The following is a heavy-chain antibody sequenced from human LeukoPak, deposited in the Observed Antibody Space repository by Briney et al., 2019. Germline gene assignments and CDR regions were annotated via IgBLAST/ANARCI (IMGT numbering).Heavy chain of an antibody. Sequence: SGPTLVKPTQTLTLTCTFSGFSLSTSGVGVGWIRQPPGKALEWLALIYWNDDERYSPSLKSRLTITKDTSKNQVVLTMTNMDPVDTATYYCAHRPHHQRQKVHRSDYFDYWGQGTLVTVSS. J-gene: IGHJ4*02. CDR3: AHRPHHQRQKVHRSDYFDY. D-gene: IGHD3-3*01. CDR2: IYWNDDE. V-gene: IGHV2-5*01. CDR1: GFSLSTSGVG.